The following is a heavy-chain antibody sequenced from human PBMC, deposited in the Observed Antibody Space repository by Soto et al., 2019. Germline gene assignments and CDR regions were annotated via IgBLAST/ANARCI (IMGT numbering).Heavy chain of an antibody. V-gene: IGHV4-30-4*01. CDR1: GGSISSGNYY. J-gene: IGHJ6*02. Sequence: QVQLQESGPGLVKPSQTLSLTCTVSGGSISSGNYYWSWIRQPPGKGLEWIGYIFYSGTTYYNPSRTGRVPNTVDTSKTQFSLKLSSVTAADTALYYCARASPVVTDVWGQGTTVTVSS. CDR2: IFYSGTT. CDR3: ARASPVVTDV. D-gene: IGHD5-18*01.